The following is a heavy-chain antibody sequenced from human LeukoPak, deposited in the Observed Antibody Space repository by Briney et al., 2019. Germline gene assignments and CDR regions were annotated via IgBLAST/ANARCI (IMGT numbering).Heavy chain of an antibody. Sequence: TGGSLRLSCAASGFTFSSYWMHWVRHAPGKGLVWVSRINSDGSSTSYADSVKGRFTISRDNAKNTLYLQMNSLRAEDTAVYYCANMVELRGPKLGFLGYYYYYYMDVWGKGTTVTISS. CDR1: GFTFSSYW. CDR3: ANMVELRGPKLGFLGYYYYYYMDV. CDR2: INSDGSST. D-gene: IGHD1-7*01. J-gene: IGHJ6*03. V-gene: IGHV3-74*01.